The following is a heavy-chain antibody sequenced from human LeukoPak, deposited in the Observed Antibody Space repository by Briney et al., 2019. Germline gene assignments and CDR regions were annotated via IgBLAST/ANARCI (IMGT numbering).Heavy chain of an antibody. D-gene: IGHD3-10*01. CDR2: IRTKAYGGTT. CDR1: GFTFGDYS. Sequence: PGRSLRLSCTASGFTFGDYSMSWVRQAPGKGLEWVGFIRTKAYGGTTEYAASVKGRFTMSRDDSKSIAYLQMNSLKTEDTALHYCTRDATIDSSLRGLWGQGTLVTVSS. J-gene: IGHJ4*02. V-gene: IGHV3-49*04. CDR3: TRDATIDSSLRGL.